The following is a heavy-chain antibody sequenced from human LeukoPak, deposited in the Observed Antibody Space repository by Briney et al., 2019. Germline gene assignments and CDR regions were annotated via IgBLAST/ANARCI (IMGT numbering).Heavy chain of an antibody. V-gene: IGHV1-2*02. Sequence: ASVKVSCKASGYTFTGYYMHWVRQAPGQGLEWMGWINPNSGGTNYAQKFQGRVTMTRDTSISTAYMELSRLRSDDTAVYYCAREDYGGNSGIDYWGQGTLVTVSS. CDR1: GYTFTGYY. CDR2: INPNSGGT. CDR3: AREDYGGNSGIDY. D-gene: IGHD4-23*01. J-gene: IGHJ4*02.